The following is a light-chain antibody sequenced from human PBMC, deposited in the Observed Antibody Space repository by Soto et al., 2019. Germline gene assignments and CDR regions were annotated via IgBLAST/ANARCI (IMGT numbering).Light chain of an antibody. CDR1: SSDVGGYNY. Sequence: QSALTQPASVSGSPGQSITISCTGTSSDVGGYNYVSWYQQHPGKAPKLIIYDVSNRPSGVSNRFSGSKSVNTASLTISGLQAEDEADYYCSSYTSSRTLVFGGGPTLTVL. J-gene: IGLJ2*01. V-gene: IGLV2-14*03. CDR2: DVS. CDR3: SSYTSSRTLV.